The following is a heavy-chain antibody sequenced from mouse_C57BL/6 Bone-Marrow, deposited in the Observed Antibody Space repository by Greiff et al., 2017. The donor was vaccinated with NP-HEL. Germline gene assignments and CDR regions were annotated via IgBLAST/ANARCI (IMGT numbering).Heavy chain of an antibody. J-gene: IGHJ4*01. CDR1: GYTFTSYW. Sequence: QVQLQQPGAELVKPGASVKLSCKASGYTFTSYWMHWVKQRPGQGLEWIGMIHPNSGSTNYNEKFKSKATLTVDKSSSTAYMQLSSLTSEDSAVYYCARSLYGILYYAMDYWGQGTSVTVSS. V-gene: IGHV1-64*01. CDR2: IHPNSGST. D-gene: IGHD2-1*01. CDR3: ARSLYGILYYAMDY.